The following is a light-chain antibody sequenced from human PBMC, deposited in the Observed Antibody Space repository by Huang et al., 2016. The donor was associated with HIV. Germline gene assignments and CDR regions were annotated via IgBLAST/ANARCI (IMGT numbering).Light chain of an antibody. V-gene: IGKV1-33*01. Sequence: DIQLTQSPSSLSASIGDKVTITCQATQDIARFLNWYQQKPGQAPKLLIYDASTLQTGVPSRFSRSGSGTDFSFTISSLQPEDIATYYCQQYDGLPPWTFGQGTKVEIQ. CDR1: QDIARF. CDR2: DAS. J-gene: IGKJ1*01. CDR3: QQYDGLPPWT.